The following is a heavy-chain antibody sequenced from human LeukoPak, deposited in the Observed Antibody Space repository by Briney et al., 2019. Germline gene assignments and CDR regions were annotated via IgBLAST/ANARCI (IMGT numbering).Heavy chain of an antibody. CDR2: IYSSGST. D-gene: IGHD5-12*01. CDR3: ATLRRDGYNFEY. CDR1: GGSITNYY. Sequence: PSETLSLTCTVSGGSITNYYWSWIRQPPGKGLEWIGYIYSSGSTNYSPSLKSRVTISVDTSKNQFSLKLSSVTAADTAMYYCATLRRDGYNFEYWGQGTLVTVSS. J-gene: IGHJ4*02. V-gene: IGHV4-59*01.